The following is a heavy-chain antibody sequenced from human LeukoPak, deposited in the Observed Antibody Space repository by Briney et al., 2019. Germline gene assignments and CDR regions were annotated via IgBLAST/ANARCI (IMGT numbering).Heavy chain of an antibody. Sequence: GGSLRLSCAASGFTFSSYAMSWVRQAPGKGLEWVSAISGSGGSTYYADSVKGRFTISRDNSKNTLYLQMNSLRADDTAVYYCAIIVVAPVDSDPFDYWGQGTLVTVSS. CDR2: ISGSGGST. D-gene: IGHD2-2*01. CDR3: AIIVVAPVDSDPFDY. V-gene: IGHV3-23*01. CDR1: GFTFSSYA. J-gene: IGHJ4*02.